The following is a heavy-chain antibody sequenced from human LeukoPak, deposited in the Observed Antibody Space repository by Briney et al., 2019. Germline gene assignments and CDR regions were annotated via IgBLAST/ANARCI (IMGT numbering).Heavy chain of an antibody. CDR2: IPSSGPIT. D-gene: IGHD3-3*01. V-gene: IGHV3-23*01. CDR3: ANRVAQHDS. J-gene: IGHJ5*02. Sequence: GGSLRLSCAASGFTFSSYWMSWVRQAPGKGLEWVSGIPSSGPITYYADSVEGRFTISRDNSKNTLYLQMNSLTAEDTGIYYCANRVAQHDSWGQGTLVTVSS. CDR1: GFTFSSYW.